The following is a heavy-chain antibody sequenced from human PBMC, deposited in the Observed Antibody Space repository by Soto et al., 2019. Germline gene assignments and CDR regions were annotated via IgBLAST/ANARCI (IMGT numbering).Heavy chain of an antibody. CDR3: EKHIDDYVWGSYRKGGMDV. V-gene: IGHV3-9*01. D-gene: IGHD3-16*02. J-gene: IGHJ6*02. Sequence: EVQLVESGGGLVQPGRSLRLSCAASGFTLDDYAMHWVRQAPGKGLEWVSGIGWNSGSIGYADSVKGRFTISRDNAKHSLYLQMNSLRDADTALYYCEKHIDDYVWGSYRKGGMDVWGQGTTVTVSS. CDR2: IGWNSGSI. CDR1: GFTLDDYA.